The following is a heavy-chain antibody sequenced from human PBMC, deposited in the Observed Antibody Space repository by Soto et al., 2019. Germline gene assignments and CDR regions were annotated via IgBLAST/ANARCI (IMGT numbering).Heavy chain of an antibody. Sequence: SETLSLTCPVSGGSISSYCCSWIRQPPGKGLEWIGYICNSVTTTYNPSLKGRVTISVDTSKNQVSLKLSSVTAADTAVYICVSGYPWVGFDYWGQGTLVTVSS. CDR1: GGSISSYC. CDR2: ICNSVTT. V-gene: IGHV4-4*08. D-gene: IGHD5-18*01. CDR3: VSGYPWVGFDY. J-gene: IGHJ4*02.